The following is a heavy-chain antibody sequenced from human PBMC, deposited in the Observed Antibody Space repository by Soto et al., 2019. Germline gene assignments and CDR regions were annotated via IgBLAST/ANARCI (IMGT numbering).Heavy chain of an antibody. D-gene: IGHD1-1*01. CDR2: IDWNSGNI. Sequence: GGSLRLSCAASGFTFDYYAMHWFRQAPGKGLEWVSGIDWNSGNIDYADSVKGRFTISRDNAMNSLYLQMNSLRPEDTALYYCAKDRELEPGYGMDVWGQGTTVTVSS. CDR1: GFTFDYYA. V-gene: IGHV3-9*01. J-gene: IGHJ6*02. CDR3: AKDRELEPGYGMDV.